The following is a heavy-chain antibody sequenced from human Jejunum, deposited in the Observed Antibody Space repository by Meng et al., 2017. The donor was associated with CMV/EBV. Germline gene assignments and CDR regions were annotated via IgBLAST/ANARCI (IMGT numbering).Heavy chain of an antibody. D-gene: IGHD3-22*01. CDR1: GDSISNYF. CDR3: ARGESRGYYYFDY. Sequence: VHPPGSGPGLVRPSETLSLTCTVSGDSISNYFWSWIRQPAGKEPEVIGRISPSGNINYIPSLKGRVTMSLDTSNNQIFLNLTSVTAADTALYYCARGESRGYYYFDYWGQGILVTVSS. CDR2: ISPSGNI. J-gene: IGHJ4*02. V-gene: IGHV4-4*07.